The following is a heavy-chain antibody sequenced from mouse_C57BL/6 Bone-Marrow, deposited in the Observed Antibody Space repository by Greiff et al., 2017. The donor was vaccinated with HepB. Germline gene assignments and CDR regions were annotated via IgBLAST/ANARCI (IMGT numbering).Heavy chain of an antibody. D-gene: IGHD2-1*01. CDR1: GISFSRYW. CDR3: ESDYVGNVALSAY. Sequence: EVKLMESGGGLVQPGGSLKLSCAASGISFSRYWMSWVRRAPGKGLEWFGEINPDSSSINYTPTITGKFIISRDNAYNTQYMQMSTVRSEDTALYYCESDYVGNVALSAYWGQGTLVTVSA. V-gene: IGHV4-1*01. J-gene: IGHJ3*01. CDR2: INPDSSSI.